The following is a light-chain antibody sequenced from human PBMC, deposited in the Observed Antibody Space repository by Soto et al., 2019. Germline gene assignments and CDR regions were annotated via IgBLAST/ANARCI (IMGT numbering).Light chain of an antibody. CDR2: GAS. CDR1: QSISSSF. J-gene: IGKJ4*01. CDR3: QLYGSSPPLT. V-gene: IGKV3-20*01. Sequence: EFVLTQSPGKLSLSPGERATLSCRASQSISSSFLAWYQQKPGQAPRLLIYGASSRGTGITDRFSGSGSGTDFTLTIRRLEPEDCAVYYCQLYGSSPPLTFGGGTKVEIK.